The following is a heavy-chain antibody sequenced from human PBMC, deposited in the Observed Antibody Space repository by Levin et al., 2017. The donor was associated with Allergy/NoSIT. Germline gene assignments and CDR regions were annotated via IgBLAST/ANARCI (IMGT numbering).Heavy chain of an antibody. J-gene: IGHJ6*02. D-gene: IGHD2-15*01. CDR1: GGTFSSYT. CDR3: ARASAGSGDYYYYYGMDV. Sequence: GASVKVSCKASGGTFSSYTISWVRQAPGQGLEWMGRIIPILGIANYAQKFQGRVTITADKSTSTAYMELSSLRSEDTAVYYCARASAGSGDYYYYYGMDVWGQGTTVTVSS. CDR2: IIPILGIA. V-gene: IGHV1-69*02.